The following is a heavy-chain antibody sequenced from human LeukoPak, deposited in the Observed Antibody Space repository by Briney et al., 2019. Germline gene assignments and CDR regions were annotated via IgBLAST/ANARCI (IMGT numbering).Heavy chain of an antibody. CDR1: GGSISSYY. CDR2: IYYSGST. CDR3: ALTRIAAAGLQPYYYYGMDV. J-gene: IGHJ6*02. V-gene: IGHV4-59*08. D-gene: IGHD6-13*01. Sequence: PSETLSLTCTVSGGSISSYYWSWIRQPPGKGLEWIGYIYYSGSTNYNPSLKSRVTISVDTSKNQFSLKLSSVTAADTAVYYCALTRIAAAGLQPYYYYGMDVWGQGTTVTVSS.